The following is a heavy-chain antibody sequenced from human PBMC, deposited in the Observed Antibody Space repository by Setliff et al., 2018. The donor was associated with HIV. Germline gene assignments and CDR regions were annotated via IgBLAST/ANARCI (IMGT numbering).Heavy chain of an antibody. Sequence: SVKVSCKASGGAFSSYALSWVRQAPGQGLEWMGGIIPIFGTANYAQKFQGRVTITTDESTSTAYMELSSLRSEDTAVYYCARAEYYEYVWGSYPDSWSDPWGQGTLVTVSS. CDR3: ARAEYYEYVWGSYPDSWSDP. D-gene: IGHD3-16*02. J-gene: IGHJ5*02. CDR1: GGAFSSYA. V-gene: IGHV1-69*05. CDR2: IIPIFGTA.